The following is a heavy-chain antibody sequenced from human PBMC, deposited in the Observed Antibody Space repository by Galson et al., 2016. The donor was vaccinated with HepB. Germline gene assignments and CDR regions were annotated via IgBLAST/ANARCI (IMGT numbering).Heavy chain of an antibody. D-gene: IGHD6-19*01. J-gene: IGHJ5*02. CDR1: SVSFSHYF. CDR2: IQHGGTT. Sequence: SETLSLTCAVNSVSFSHYFWSWIRQPPGKGPEWIGEIQHGGTTKYNPSLESRVTMSLDTSKNQFSLKLTSVTAADTAVYYCARGVHTAVPGDNWFDPWGQGTLVTVSS. CDR3: ARGVHTAVPGDNWFDP. V-gene: IGHV4-34*01.